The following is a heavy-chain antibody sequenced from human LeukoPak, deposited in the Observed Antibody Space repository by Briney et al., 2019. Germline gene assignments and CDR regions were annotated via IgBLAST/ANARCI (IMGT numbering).Heavy chain of an antibody. CDR3: ARDRYSSSSYYYYYYMDV. CDR1: GFTVSRNY. J-gene: IGHJ6*03. D-gene: IGHD6-6*01. Sequence: PGGSLRLSCAASGFTVSRNYMSWVRQAPGKGLEWVSVSYSGGSTYYADSVKGRLTISRDNSKNTLYLQMNSLRAEDTAVYYCARDRYSSSSYYYYYYMDVWGKGTTVTVSS. CDR2: SYSGGST. V-gene: IGHV3-66*02.